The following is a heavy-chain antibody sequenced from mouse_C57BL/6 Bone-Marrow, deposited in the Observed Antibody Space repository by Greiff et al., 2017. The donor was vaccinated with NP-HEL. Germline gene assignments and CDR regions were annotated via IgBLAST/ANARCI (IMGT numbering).Heavy chain of an antibody. D-gene: IGHD2-3*01. Sequence: DVKLQESGGGLVKPGGSLKLSCAASGFTFSDYGMHWVRQAPEKGLEWVAYISSGSSTIYYADTVKGRFTISRDNAKNTLFLQMTSLRSEDTAMYYCARYETDYWGQGTTLTVSS. CDR2: ISSGSSTI. CDR3: ARYETDY. J-gene: IGHJ2*01. CDR1: GFTFSDYG. V-gene: IGHV5-17*01.